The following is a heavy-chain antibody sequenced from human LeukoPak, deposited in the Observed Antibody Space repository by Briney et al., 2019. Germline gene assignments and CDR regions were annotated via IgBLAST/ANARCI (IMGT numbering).Heavy chain of an antibody. Sequence: GESLKISCKGSGYSFTSYWIGWVRQMPGKGLEWMGIIYPDDFDTRYSPSFQGQVTISADKSISTAYLLWNSLKASDTAIYYCGRGGHCTGGPRYSYFQDWGQGTLVTVSS. CDR3: GRGGHCTGGPRYSYFQD. J-gene: IGHJ1*01. D-gene: IGHD2-8*02. CDR2: IYPDDFDT. CDR1: GYSFTSYW. V-gene: IGHV5-51*01.